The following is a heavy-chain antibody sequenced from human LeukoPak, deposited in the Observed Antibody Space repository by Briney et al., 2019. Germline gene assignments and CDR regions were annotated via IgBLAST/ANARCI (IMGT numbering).Heavy chain of an antibody. Sequence: SETLSLTCTVSGYSISSGYYWGWIRQPPGKGLEWIGSIYHSGSTYYNPSLKSRVTISVDTSKNQFSLKLSSVTAADTAVYYYAREGGNHRAFDYWGQGTLVTVSS. J-gene: IGHJ4*02. V-gene: IGHV4-38-2*02. CDR2: IYHSGST. D-gene: IGHD4-23*01. CDR1: GYSISSGYY. CDR3: AREGGNHRAFDY.